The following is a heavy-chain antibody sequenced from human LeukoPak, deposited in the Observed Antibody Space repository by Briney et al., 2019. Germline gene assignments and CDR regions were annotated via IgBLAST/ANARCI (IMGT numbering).Heavy chain of an antibody. J-gene: IGHJ5*02. V-gene: IGHV4-59*01. CDR2: IFHSGPT. Sequence: SETLSLTCTVSGDSITSSYWSWIRQSPGTGLEWIGYIFHSGPTLYNPSLSSRVSMSVDTSRNQVSLKLTSVTAADTALYYCARGGVGVNPFDPWGQGTLVTVSS. CDR3: ARGGVGVNPFDP. D-gene: IGHD3-22*01. CDR1: GDSITSSY.